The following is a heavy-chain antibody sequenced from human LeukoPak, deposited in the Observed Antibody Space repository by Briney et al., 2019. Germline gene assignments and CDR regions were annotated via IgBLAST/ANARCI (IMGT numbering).Heavy chain of an antibody. CDR1: GFTFNEFW. Sequence: TGGSLRLFCAASGFTFNEFWMHWVRQVPGKGLMWVARIHKDGLHTWYADSMKGRFTISRDNAENTVYLQLNSLRVEDTAVYYCARESEAAGTYYLDHWGQGNLVTVSS. CDR2: IHKDGLHT. J-gene: IGHJ4*02. D-gene: IGHD6-25*01. V-gene: IGHV3-74*01. CDR3: ARESEAAGTYYLDH.